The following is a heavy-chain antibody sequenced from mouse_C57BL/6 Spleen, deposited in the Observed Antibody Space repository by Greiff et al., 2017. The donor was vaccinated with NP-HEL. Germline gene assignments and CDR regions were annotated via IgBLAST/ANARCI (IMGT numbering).Heavy chain of an antibody. V-gene: IGHV5-17*01. J-gene: IGHJ4*01. CDR3: ARSGGTGYYAMDY. CDR2: ISSGSSTI. Sequence: DVMLVESGGGLVKPGGSLKLSCAASGFTFSDYGMHWVRQAPEKGLEWVAYISSGSSTIYYADTVKGRFTISRDNAKNTLFLQMTSLRSEDTAMYYCARSGGTGYYAMDYWGQGTSVTVSS. D-gene: IGHD4-1*01. CDR1: GFTFSDYG.